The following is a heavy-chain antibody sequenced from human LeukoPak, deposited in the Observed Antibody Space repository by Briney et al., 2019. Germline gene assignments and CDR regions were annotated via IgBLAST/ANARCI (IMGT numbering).Heavy chain of an antibody. CDR2: IKQDGSEK. J-gene: IGHJ4*02. CDR1: AFTFSTYW. Sequence: GGSLRLSCAASAFTFSTYWMSWVRQAPGKXLEWVANIKQDGSEKYYVDSVRGRFTISRDNAKDSLYLQMTSLRAEDTAVYYCARARFSYGHYYFDYWGQGTLVTVSS. D-gene: IGHD5-18*01. V-gene: IGHV3-7*04. CDR3: ARARFSYGHYYFDY.